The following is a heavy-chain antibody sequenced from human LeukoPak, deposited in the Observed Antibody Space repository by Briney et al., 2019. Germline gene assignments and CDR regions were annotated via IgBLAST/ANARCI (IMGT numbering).Heavy chain of an antibody. D-gene: IGHD1-26*01. CDR3: ARHEGSGSYYSY. CDR1: GYSFTNHW. Sequence: GESLKISRKGPGYSFTNHWIGWVRPSPGKGLEWRAIIYPGDSDTRYSPSFQGQVAISADKSITTAYLQWSSLKASDTAIYYCARHEGSGSYYSYWGQGTLVTVSS. V-gene: IGHV5-51*01. J-gene: IGHJ4*02. CDR2: IYPGDSDT.